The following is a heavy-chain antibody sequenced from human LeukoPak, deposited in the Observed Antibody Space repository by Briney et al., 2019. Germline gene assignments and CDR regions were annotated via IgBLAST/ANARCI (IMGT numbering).Heavy chain of an antibody. CDR3: AKDWIVLLSDLNWFDP. CDR2: ISGSGGST. V-gene: IGHV3-23*01. CDR1: GFTFSSYA. D-gene: IGHD3-10*01. J-gene: IGHJ5*02. Sequence: GGSLRLSCAASGFTFSSYAMSWVRQAPGKGLEWVSAISGSGGSTYYADSVKGRFTISRDNSKNTLYLQMNSLRAEDTAVYYCAKDWIVLLSDLNWFDPWGQGTLVTVSS.